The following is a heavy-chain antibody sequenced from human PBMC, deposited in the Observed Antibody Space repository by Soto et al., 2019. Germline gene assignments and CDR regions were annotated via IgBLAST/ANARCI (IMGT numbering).Heavy chain of an antibody. CDR2: ISYDGRMK. CDR1: GFTFSSYS. CDR3: AKDVTGTTPY. J-gene: IGHJ4*02. V-gene: IGHV3-30*18. D-gene: IGHD1-20*01. Sequence: HPGGSLRLSCAASGFTFSSYSMHWVRQAPGKGLEWVAVISYDGRMKYYAESVKGRFTTSRDNSKNTLYVQMNSLRAEDTAAYYCAKDVTGTTPYWGEGTLVTVSS.